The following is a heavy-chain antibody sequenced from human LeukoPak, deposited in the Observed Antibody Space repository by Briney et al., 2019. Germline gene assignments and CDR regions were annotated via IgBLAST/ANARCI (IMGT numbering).Heavy chain of an antibody. CDR1: GFTFSGYS. D-gene: IGHD4-23*01. J-gene: IGHJ4*02. Sequence: GGSLRLSCVASGFTFSGYSMNWVRQAPGKGLEWVSSISSSSSYIYNADSVKGRFTISRDNAKNSLYLQMNSLRAEDTAVYYCARPHIGNGWYFDYWGQGTLVTVSS. V-gene: IGHV3-21*01. CDR2: ISSSSSYI. CDR3: ARPHIGNGWYFDY.